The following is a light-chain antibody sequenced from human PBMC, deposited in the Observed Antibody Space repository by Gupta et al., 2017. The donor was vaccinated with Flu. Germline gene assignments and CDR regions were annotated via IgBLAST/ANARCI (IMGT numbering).Light chain of an antibody. V-gene: IGLV1-40*01. CDR2: HNS. CDR1: NIDAGYD. CDR3: QSFDGSLNGVVV. J-gene: IGLJ2*01. Sequence: NIDAGYDVLWYQQLPGTAPKLLIYHNSNRPSGVTDRFSAAKTGTSSSLAITGLQAEDEADYYCQSFDGSLNGVVVFGGGTKLTV.